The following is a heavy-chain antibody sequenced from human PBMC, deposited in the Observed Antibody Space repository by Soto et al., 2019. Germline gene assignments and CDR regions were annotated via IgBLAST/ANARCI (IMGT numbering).Heavy chain of an antibody. CDR1: GYTFTGYY. V-gene: IGHV1-2*02. D-gene: IGHD2-15*01. CDR3: AREGVAPTKFGSWFDP. Sequence: QVQLVQSGTEVKEPGASVKVSCKTSGYTFTGYYMHWVRQAPGQGLEWMGWIDPNSGGTNYAQNFQGRVTMTTNTSISTAYMELTRLRSDDTAVYHCAREGVAPTKFGSWFDPWGQGTLVTVSS. CDR2: IDPNSGGT. J-gene: IGHJ5*02.